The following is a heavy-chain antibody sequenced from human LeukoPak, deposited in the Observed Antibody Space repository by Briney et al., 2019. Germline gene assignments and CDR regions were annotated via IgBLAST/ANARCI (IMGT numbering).Heavy chain of an antibody. CDR1: GFTFSGFA. Sequence: GGSLRLSCAASGFTFSGFAMSWVRQAPGTGLEWVSAISDGGGSINYADSVKGRFTISRDNSKNTLYLQMSSLRPEDTAVYCCAKDLPAAYFDYWGQGTLVTVSS. CDR3: AKDLPAAYFDY. J-gene: IGHJ4*02. D-gene: IGHD2-2*01. V-gene: IGHV3-23*01. CDR2: ISDGGGSI.